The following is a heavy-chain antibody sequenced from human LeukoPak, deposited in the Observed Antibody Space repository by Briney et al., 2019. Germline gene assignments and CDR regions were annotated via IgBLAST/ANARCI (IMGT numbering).Heavy chain of an antibody. CDR1: CGSISSQY. Sequence: PSETLSLTCTLSCGSISSQYWSWIRQPPGKGLEWIGYIYYSGSTNYNPPLKSRVTISVDTSKNQFSLKLSSVTAADTAVYYCARVDYGGSHFDYWGQGTLVTVSS. J-gene: IGHJ4*02. CDR3: ARVDYGGSHFDY. CDR2: IYYSGST. V-gene: IGHV4-59*11. D-gene: IGHD4-23*01.